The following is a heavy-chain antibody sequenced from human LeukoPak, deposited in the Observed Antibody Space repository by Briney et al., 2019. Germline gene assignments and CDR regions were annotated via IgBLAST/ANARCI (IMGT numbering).Heavy chain of an antibody. V-gene: IGHV4-4*07. CDR1: DGSISSYY. J-gene: IGHJ4*02. CDR3: GYCSSTSCYEDY. CDR2: IYTSGST. Sequence: SETLSLTCTVSDGSISSYYWSWIRQPAGKGLEWIGRIYTSGSTNYNPSLKSRVTMSVDTSKNQFSLKLSSVTAADTAVYYCGYCSSTSCYEDYWGQGTLVTVSS. D-gene: IGHD2-2*01.